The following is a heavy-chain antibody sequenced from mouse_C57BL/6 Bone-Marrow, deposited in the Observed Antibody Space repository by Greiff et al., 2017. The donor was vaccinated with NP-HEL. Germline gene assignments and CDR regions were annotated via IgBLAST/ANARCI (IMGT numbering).Heavy chain of an antibody. D-gene: IGHD6-1*01. V-gene: IGHV1-15*01. CDR1: GYTFTDYE. CDR3: TTTPWFAY. Sequence: QVHVKQSGAELVRPGASVTLSCKASGYTFTDYEMHWVKQTPVHGLEWIGAIDPETGGTAYNQKFKGKAILTADKSSSTAYMELRSLTSEDSAVYYCTTTPWFAYWGQGTLVTVSA. CDR2: IDPETGGT. J-gene: IGHJ3*01.